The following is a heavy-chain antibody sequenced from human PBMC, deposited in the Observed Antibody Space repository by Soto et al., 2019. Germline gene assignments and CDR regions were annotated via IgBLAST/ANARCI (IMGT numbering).Heavy chain of an antibody. J-gene: IGHJ6*02. CDR1: GGSISSINNHFSNHY. CDR3: TTQGFGGLHGLVDV. D-gene: IGHD3-10*01. Sequence: QVQLQESGPGLVKPSETLSLTCTVSGGSISSINNHFSNHYCSWIRLSPGKGLEWIGYISNIGGTRYKPSLERRVSLSVDTSKNQFSLKLTSVTAADTAVYYCTTQGFGGLHGLVDVWGQGTKVAVSS. V-gene: IGHV4-61*01. CDR2: ISNIGGT.